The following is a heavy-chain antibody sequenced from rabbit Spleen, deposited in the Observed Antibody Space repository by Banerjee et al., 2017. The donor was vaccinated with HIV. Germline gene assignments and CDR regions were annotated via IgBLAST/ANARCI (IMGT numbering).Heavy chain of an antibody. CDR1: GVSFSGNSY. CDR3: ARDLTGVIGWNFKL. D-gene: IGHD1-1*01. CDR2: IDTGSSTFT. Sequence: QSLEESGGDLVKPGASLTLTCIASGVSFSGNSYICWVRQAPGKGLEWIVCIDTGSSTFTYYASWAKGRFTISKASSTTVTLQMTSLTAADTATYFCARDLTGVIGWNFKLWGPGTLVTVS. V-gene: IGHV1S40*01. J-gene: IGHJ4*01.